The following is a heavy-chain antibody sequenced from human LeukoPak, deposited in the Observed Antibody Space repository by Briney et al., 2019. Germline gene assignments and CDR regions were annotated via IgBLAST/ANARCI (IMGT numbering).Heavy chain of an antibody. D-gene: IGHD3-3*01. CDR1: GFTFNIYA. Sequence: GGSLRLSCAASGFTFNIYAMSWVRQAPGKGLEWVSTISGSGDSTYYADSVKGRFTVSRDNSKNMVNLQMNSLRDEDTAIYYCAKEPYDDRVRRGWFDPWGQGTLVTVSS. CDR3: AKEPYDDRVRRGWFDP. J-gene: IGHJ5*02. V-gene: IGHV3-23*01. CDR2: ISGSGDST.